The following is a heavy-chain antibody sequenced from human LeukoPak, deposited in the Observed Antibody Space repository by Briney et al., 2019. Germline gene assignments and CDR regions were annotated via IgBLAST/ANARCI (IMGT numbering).Heavy chain of an antibody. J-gene: IGHJ5*02. D-gene: IGHD3-3*01. CDR1: GFSLSTTGVG. V-gene: IGHV2-5*02. CDR3: VHRRYYDFWSGSTGSGNWFDP. Sequence: SGPTLVNPTQTLTLTCTFSGFSLSTTGVGVGWIRQPPGKALEWLALIYWDDDKRYSPSLKSRLTITKDTSKNQVVLTMTNMDPVDTATYYCVHRRYYDFWSGSTGSGNWFDPWGQGTLVTVSS. CDR2: IYWDDDK.